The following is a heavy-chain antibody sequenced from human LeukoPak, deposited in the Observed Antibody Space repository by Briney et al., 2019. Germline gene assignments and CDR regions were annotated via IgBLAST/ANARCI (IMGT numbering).Heavy chain of an antibody. CDR3: AGAYSGVVGYYPVYSRH. Sequence: GGSLRLSCEGSLCSFHQQWLHWGLQAPGKGLVWVSRIKSDGKTNYADSVKGRLTISRDNAKNTVSLQMNILRADDTGVDSCAGAYSGVVGYYPVYSRHWGQGTLVTVSS. CDR2: IKSDGKT. V-gene: IGHV3-74*01. D-gene: IGHD3-3*01. J-gene: IGHJ1*01. CDR1: LCSFHQQW.